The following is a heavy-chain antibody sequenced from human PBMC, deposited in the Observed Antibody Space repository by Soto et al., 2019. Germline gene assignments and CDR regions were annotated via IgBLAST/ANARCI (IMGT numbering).Heavy chain of an antibody. CDR3: ARWSPWNPLYYSGMDV. Sequence: QVQLVQSGAELKKPGSSVKVSCKASGGTFGNFTISWVRQAPGQGLEWMGGIIPLFQTANYVLKFQGRVKITADESTSTAYMELNSLRSEDTAVYYCARWSPWNPLYYSGMDVWGQGTTVIVSS. CDR2: IIPLFQTA. CDR1: GGTFGNFT. J-gene: IGHJ6*02. D-gene: IGHD1-1*01. V-gene: IGHV1-69*01.